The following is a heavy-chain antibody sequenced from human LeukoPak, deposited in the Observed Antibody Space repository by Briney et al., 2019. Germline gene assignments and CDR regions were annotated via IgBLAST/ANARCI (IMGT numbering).Heavy chain of an antibody. CDR2: ISGSGDST. Sequence: GGSLRLSCAASGFTFSSYWMHWVRQAPGKGLEWVAAISGSGDSTYYADSVKGRFTLSRDSSKDTVYLQMSSLRAEDTAVYYCAKLRSISWYASCDYWGQGTLVTVSS. J-gene: IGHJ4*02. D-gene: IGHD6-13*01. CDR1: GFTFSSYW. V-gene: IGHV3-23*01. CDR3: AKLRSISWYASCDY.